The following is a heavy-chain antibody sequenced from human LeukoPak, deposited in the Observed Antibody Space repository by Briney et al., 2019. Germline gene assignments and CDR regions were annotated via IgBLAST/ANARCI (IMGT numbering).Heavy chain of an antibody. CDR3: ARSAGYCSSTSCPIDY. D-gene: IGHD2-2*03. J-gene: IGHJ4*02. V-gene: IGHV1-69*05. CDR2: IIPIFGTA. Sequence: ASVKVSCKASGGTFSSHAISWVRQAPGEGLEWMGGIIPIFGTANYAQKFQGRVTITTDESTSTAYMELSSLRSEDTAVYYCARSAGYCSSTSCPIDYWGQGTLVTVSS. CDR1: GGTFSSHA.